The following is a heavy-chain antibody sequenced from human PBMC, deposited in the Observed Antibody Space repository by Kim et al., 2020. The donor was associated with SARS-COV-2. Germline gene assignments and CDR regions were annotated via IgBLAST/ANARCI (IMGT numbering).Heavy chain of an antibody. CDR3: AKAPPPGMVYAIWLDY. D-gene: IGHD2-8*01. CDR1: GFTFSSYA. Sequence: GGSLRLSCAASGFTFSSYAMSWVRQAPGKGLEWVSAISGSGGSTYYADSVKGRFTISRDNSKNTLYLQMNSLRAEDTAVYYCAKAPPPGMVYAIWLDYWGQGTLVTVSS. J-gene: IGHJ4*02. CDR2: ISGSGGST. V-gene: IGHV3-23*01.